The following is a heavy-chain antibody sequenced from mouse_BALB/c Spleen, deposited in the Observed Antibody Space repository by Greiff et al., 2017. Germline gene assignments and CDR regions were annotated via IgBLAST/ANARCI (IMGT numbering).Heavy chain of an antibody. CDR3: ARTEDYGSRAWFAY. CDR2: IWSGGST. CDR1: GFSLTSYG. J-gene: IGHJ3*01. Sequence: QVQLKESGPGLVQPSQSLSITCTVSGFSLTSYGVHWVRQSPGKGLEWLGVIWSGGSTDYNAAFISRLSISKDNSKSQVFFKMNSLQANDTAIYYCARTEDYGSRAWFAYWGQGTLVTVSA. D-gene: IGHD1-1*01. V-gene: IGHV2-2*02.